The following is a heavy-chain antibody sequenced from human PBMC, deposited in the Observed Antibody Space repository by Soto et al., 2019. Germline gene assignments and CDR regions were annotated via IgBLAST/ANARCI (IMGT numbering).Heavy chain of an antibody. CDR2: INHSGST. V-gene: IGHV4-34*01. CDR1: GGSFSGYY. J-gene: IGHJ5*02. D-gene: IGHD3-3*01. CDR3: ARVGLRFLRTFDP. Sequence: QVQLQQWGAGLLKPSETLSLTCAVYGGSFSGYYWSWIRQPPGKGLEWIGEINHSGSTNYNPSLKSRVTISVDTSKNQFSLKLSSVTAADTAVYYCARVGLRFLRTFDPWGQGTLVTVSS.